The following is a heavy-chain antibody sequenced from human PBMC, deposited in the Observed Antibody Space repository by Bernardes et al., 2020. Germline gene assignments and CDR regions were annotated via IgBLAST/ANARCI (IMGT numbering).Heavy chain of an antibody. CDR1: GFTFSSYA. D-gene: IGHD3-3*01. V-gene: IGHV3-23*01. Sequence: GGSLRLSCAASGFTFSSYAMSWVRQAPGKGLEWVSAISGSGGSTYYADSVKGRFTISRDNSKNTLYLQMNSLRAEDTAVYYCAKYVYLSYDFWSGYYNYYYYYYMDVWGKGTTVTVSS. J-gene: IGHJ6*03. CDR2: ISGSGGST. CDR3: AKYVYLSYDFWSGYYNYYYYYYMDV.